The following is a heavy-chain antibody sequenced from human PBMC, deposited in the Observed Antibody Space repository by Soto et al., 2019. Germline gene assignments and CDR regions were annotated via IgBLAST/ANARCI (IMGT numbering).Heavy chain of an antibody. V-gene: IGHV3-53*02. Sequence: EVQLVETGGGLIQPGGSLRLACEVTGFSVSYNSMTWVRQAPGEGLEWVSVIYSGGSTYYADSVKGRFTISRDASKKMVYLQMNSLRPEDTAVYYCARDAVYSDLLTGSTRGHGMDVWGQGTTVTVSS. CDR1: GFSVSYNS. CDR2: IYSGGST. D-gene: IGHD3-9*01. J-gene: IGHJ6*02. CDR3: ARDAVYSDLLTGSTRGHGMDV.